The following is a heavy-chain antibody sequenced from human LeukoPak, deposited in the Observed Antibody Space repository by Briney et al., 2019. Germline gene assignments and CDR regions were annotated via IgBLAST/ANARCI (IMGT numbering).Heavy chain of an antibody. CDR3: ARTKEPLAEYFQH. Sequence: SVKVSCKASGGTFSTYAVNWVRQAPGQGLEWMGRIIPIFGTANYAQKFQGRVTITTDESTSTAYMELSSLRSEDTAVYYCARTKEPLAEYFQHWGQGTLVTVSS. CDR1: GGTFSTYA. D-gene: IGHD1-26*01. CDR2: IIPIFGTA. J-gene: IGHJ1*01. V-gene: IGHV1-69*05.